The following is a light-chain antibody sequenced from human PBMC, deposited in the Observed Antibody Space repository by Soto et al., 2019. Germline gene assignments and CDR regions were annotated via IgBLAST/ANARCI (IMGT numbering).Light chain of an antibody. V-gene: IGKV3-11*01. CDR1: QSVSSY. CDR3: QQRSNWPRGT. Sequence: EIVWTQSPATLSLSPGERATLSFRTSQSVSSYLAWYQQKPGQAPRLLIYDASNRATGIPARFSGSGSGTDFTLTISSLEPEDFAVYYCQQRSNWPRGTFGQGPKVEIK. J-gene: IGKJ1*01. CDR2: DAS.